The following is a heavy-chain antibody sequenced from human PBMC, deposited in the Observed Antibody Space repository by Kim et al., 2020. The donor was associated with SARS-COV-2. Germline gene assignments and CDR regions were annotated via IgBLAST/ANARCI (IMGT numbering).Heavy chain of an antibody. CDR3: ARRDSSGWNFDP. D-gene: IGHD6-19*01. V-gene: IGHV5-51*01. Sequence: RYSPSFQGQVSMSADKSISTAYLQWSSLKASDTAMYYCARRDSSGWNFDPWGQGTLVIVSS. J-gene: IGHJ5*02.